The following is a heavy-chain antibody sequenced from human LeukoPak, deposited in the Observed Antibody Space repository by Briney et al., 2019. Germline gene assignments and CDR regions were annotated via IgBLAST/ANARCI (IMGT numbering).Heavy chain of an antibody. Sequence: GGSLRLSCAASGFTFSSYGMSWVRQAPGKGLEWVSAISGSGGSTYYADSVKGRFTISRDNSKNTLYLQMNSLRAEDTAVYYCARAPGPPRSKADTAMGPYYYYYMDVWGKGTTVTVSS. CDR2: ISGSGGST. D-gene: IGHD5-18*01. CDR1: GFTFSSYG. J-gene: IGHJ6*03. V-gene: IGHV3-23*01. CDR3: ARAPGPPRSKADTAMGPYYYYYMDV.